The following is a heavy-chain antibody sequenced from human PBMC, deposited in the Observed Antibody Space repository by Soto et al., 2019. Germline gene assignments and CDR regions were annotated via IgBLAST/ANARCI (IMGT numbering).Heavy chain of an antibody. Sequence: QVQLVQSGAEVKQPGASVKVSCKASGYAFTNNGINWVRQATGQGLEWMGWMNPTTGQTGYTEKFQGRLAMTRDTSITPAYMELTSLTSQDTAVYYCTRAGDSGAWISNWGQGTLVTVSS. J-gene: IGHJ4*02. V-gene: IGHV1-8*01. CDR2: MNPTTGQT. D-gene: IGHD7-27*01. CDR3: TRAGDSGAWISN. CDR1: GYAFTNNG.